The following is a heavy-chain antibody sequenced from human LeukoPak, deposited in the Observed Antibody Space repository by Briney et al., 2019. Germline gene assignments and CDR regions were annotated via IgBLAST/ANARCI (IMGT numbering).Heavy chain of an antibody. CDR1: GFTFSSYE. CDR2: ISSSSSYI. CDR3: ARALTYYYDSSGFFGY. D-gene: IGHD3-22*01. Sequence: GGSLRLSCAASGFTFSSYEMNWVRQAPGKGLEWVSSISSSSSYIYYADSVKGRFTISRDNAKNSLYLQMNSLRAEDTAVYYCARALTYYYDSSGFFGYWGQGTLVTVSS. V-gene: IGHV3-21*04. J-gene: IGHJ4*02.